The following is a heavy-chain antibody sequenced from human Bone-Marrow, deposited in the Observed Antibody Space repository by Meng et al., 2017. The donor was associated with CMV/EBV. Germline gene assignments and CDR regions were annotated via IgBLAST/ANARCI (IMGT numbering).Heavy chain of an antibody. CDR2: IKQDGSEK. Sequence: GESLKISCAASGFTFSSYWMSWVRQAPGKGLEWVANIKQDGSEKYYVDSVKGRFTISRDNAKNSLYLQMNSLRAEDTAVYYCARDMSRGWYYYYYYGMDVWGQGTTVTVSS. V-gene: IGHV3-7*01. CDR1: GFTFSSYW. D-gene: IGHD6-19*01. CDR3: ARDMSRGWYYYYYYGMDV. J-gene: IGHJ6*02.